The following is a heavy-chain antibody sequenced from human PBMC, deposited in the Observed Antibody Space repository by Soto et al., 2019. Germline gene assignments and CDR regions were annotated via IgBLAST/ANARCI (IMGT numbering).Heavy chain of an antibody. Sequence: ASVKVSCKVSGYTLTKLSMHWVRQAPGKGLEWMGGFDPEGGETIYAQKFQGRVTMTEDTSRDKAYMELSRLRSEDTAVYYCGIGHTRESSGLIDYWGQGTLVTVSS. CDR2: FDPEGGET. J-gene: IGHJ4*02. V-gene: IGHV1-24*01. CDR3: GIGHTRESSGLIDY. CDR1: GYTLTKLS. D-gene: IGHD3-22*01.